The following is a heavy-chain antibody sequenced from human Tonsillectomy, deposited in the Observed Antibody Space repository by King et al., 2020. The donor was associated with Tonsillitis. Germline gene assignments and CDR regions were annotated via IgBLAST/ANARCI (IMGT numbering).Heavy chain of an antibody. CDR1: GFSSSDAW. V-gene: IGHV3-15*01. CDR3: LIGLGRTNGDH. D-gene: IGHD3-22*01. Sequence: VQLVESGGGLVKPGGSLRLSCVFSGFSSSDAWMSWGRQAPGKGLEWVGRIKTNMEGGKTDYAAPVNGRFTISRDDSENTVFLQMNSLKTEDTAMYHCLIGLGRTNGDHWGRGTLVTVSS. CDR2: IKTNMEGGKT. J-gene: IGHJ4*02.